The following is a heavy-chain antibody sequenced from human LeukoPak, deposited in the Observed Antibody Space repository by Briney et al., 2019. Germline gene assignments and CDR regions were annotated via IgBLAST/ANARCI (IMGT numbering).Heavy chain of an antibody. CDR1: GFTFDDYA. CDR2: ISWNSGSI. J-gene: IGHJ6*02. Sequence: PGGSLRLSCAASGFTFDDYAMHWVRQAPGKGLEWVSGISWNSGSIGYADSVKGRFTISRDNAKNSLYLQMNSLRAEDTALYYCAKETATAYGMDVWGQGTTVTVSS. V-gene: IGHV3-9*01. D-gene: IGHD2-15*01. CDR3: AKETATAYGMDV.